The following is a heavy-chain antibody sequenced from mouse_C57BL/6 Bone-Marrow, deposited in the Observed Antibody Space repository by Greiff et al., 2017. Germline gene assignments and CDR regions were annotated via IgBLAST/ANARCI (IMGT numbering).Heavy chain of an antibody. CDR2: IYPGSGST. CDR3: ASAKSSDVGGAMDY. J-gene: IGHJ4*01. Sequence: QVQLQQPGAELVKPGASVTMSCKASGYTFTSYWITWVKQRPGQGLEWIGDIYPGSGSTNYNEKFKSKATLTVDTSSSTAYMQLSSLTSEDSAVYYCASAKSSDVGGAMDYWGQGTSVTVSS. CDR1: GYTFTSYW. D-gene: IGHD1-3*01. V-gene: IGHV1-55*01.